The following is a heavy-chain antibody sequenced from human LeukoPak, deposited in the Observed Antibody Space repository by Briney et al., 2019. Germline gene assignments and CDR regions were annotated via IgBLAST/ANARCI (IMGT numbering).Heavy chain of an antibody. CDR3: ASSGWYDNWFDP. D-gene: IGHD6-19*01. Sequence: SETLSLTCTVSGGSISSYYWSWIRQPPGKGLEWIGYIYYSGSTNYNPSLKSRVTISVDTSKNQFSLKLSSVTAADTAVYYCASSGWYDNWFDPWGQGTLVTVSS. V-gene: IGHV4-59*01. CDR2: IYYSGST. J-gene: IGHJ5*02. CDR1: GGSISSYY.